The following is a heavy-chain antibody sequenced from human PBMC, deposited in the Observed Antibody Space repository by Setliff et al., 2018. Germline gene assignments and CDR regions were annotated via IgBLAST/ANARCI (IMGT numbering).Heavy chain of an antibody. CDR3: ARGPTIFGGVIFGY. CDR2: ISSSSSTI. J-gene: IGHJ4*02. V-gene: IGHV3-48*01. CDR1: GFTFSSYS. Sequence: GGSLRLSCAASGFTFSSYSMNWVRQAPGKGLEWVSYISSSSSTIYYADSVKGRFTISRDNAKNSLYLQMNSLRAEDTAVYYCARGPTIFGGVIFGYWGQGTLVTVSS. D-gene: IGHD3-3*01.